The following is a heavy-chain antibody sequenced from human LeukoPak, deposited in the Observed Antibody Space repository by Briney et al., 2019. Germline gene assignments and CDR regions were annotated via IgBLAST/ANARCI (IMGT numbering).Heavy chain of an antibody. Sequence: PGGSLRLSCAASGFTFSIYWMSWVRQAPGKGLEWVANIKQAGNEKYYVDSVKGRFTISRDNAKNSLYLQMNSLRADDTAVYYCARHPYSSSPTPFDYWGQGTLVTVSS. D-gene: IGHD6-13*01. V-gene: IGHV3-7*03. CDR1: GFTFSIYW. J-gene: IGHJ4*02. CDR3: ARHPYSSSPTPFDY. CDR2: IKQAGNEK.